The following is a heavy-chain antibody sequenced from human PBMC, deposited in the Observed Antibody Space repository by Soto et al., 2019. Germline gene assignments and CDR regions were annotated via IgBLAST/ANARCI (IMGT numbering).Heavy chain of an antibody. J-gene: IGHJ5*02. CDR1: GGSISSGGYS. CDR3: ARVPSP. V-gene: IGHV4-30-2*01. Sequence: QLQLQESGSGLVKPSQTLSLTCAVSGGSISSGGYSWSWIRQPPGKGLEWIGYIYHSGSTYYNPSLKSRDTKAVDRSKNQSSLKMSAVTAADTAVYYCARVPSPWGQGTLVTISS. CDR2: IYHSGST.